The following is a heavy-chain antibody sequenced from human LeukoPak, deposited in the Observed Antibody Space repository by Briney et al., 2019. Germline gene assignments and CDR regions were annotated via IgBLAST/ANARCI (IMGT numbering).Heavy chain of an antibody. J-gene: IGHJ4*02. CDR3: ARSSSGWYPQDY. Sequence: ASVKVSCKTSGYTFTSYSINWVRQAPGQGLEWMGWISGYNGNTNYAQKLQGRVTMTTDTSASTAYMELSSLRSEDMAVYYCARSSSGWYPQDYWGQGTLVTVSS. V-gene: IGHV1-18*03. D-gene: IGHD6-19*01. CDR1: GYTFTSYS. CDR2: ISGYNGNT.